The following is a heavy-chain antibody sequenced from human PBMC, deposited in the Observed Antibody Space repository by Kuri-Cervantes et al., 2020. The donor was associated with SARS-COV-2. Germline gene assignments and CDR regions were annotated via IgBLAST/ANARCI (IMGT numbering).Heavy chain of an antibody. Sequence: ASVKVSCKASGYTFTSYAMHWVRQAPGQRLEWMGWINAGNGNTKYSQKFQGRVTITRDTSASTAYMELSSLRSEDTAVYYCARDHPCSNHDDYYYGMDVWGQGTTVTVSS. CDR2: INAGNGNT. D-gene: IGHD4-11*01. CDR3: ARDHPCSNHDDYYYGMDV. J-gene: IGHJ6*02. V-gene: IGHV1-3*01. CDR1: GYTFTSYA.